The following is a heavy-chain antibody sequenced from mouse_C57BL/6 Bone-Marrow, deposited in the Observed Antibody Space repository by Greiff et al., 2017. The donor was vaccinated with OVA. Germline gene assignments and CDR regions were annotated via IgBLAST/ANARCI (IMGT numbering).Heavy chain of an antibody. CDR1: GFTFSSYT. J-gene: IGHJ1*03. V-gene: IGHV5-9*01. Sequence: EVHLVESGGGLVKPGGSLKLSCAASGFTFSSYTMSWVRQTPEKRLEWVATISGGGGNTYYPDSVKGRFTISRDNAKNTLYLQMSSLRSEDTALYYCARHHAPHWYFDVWGTGTTVTVSS. CDR2: ISGGGGNT. CDR3: ARHHAPHWYFDV.